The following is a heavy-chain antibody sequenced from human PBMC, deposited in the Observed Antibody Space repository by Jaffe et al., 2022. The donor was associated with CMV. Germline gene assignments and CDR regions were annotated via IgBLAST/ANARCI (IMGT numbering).Heavy chain of an antibody. CDR3: ARGADNYYDTSGSYLPLDY. CDR2: ISVNGGYT. Sequence: EVQLVESGGGLVQPGGSLRLSCAAAGFTFSSHPMHWVRQAPGKGLQYVSAISVNGGYTYYANSVKGRFTISRDNSKNTLYLQMASLRAEDMAVYYCARGADNYYDTSGSYLPLDYWGQGTLVTVSS. J-gene: IGHJ4*02. V-gene: IGHV3-64*01. CDR1: GFTFSSHP. D-gene: IGHD3-22*01.